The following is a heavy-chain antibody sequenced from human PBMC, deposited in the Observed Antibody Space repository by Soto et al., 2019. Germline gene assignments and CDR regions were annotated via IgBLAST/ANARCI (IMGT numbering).Heavy chain of an antibody. CDR1: GFSLSTSGMC. J-gene: IGHJ6*02. Sequence: GSGPTLVNPTQTLTLTCTFSGFSLSTSGMCVSWIRQPPGKALEWLARIDWDDDKYYSTSLKTRLTISKDTSKNQVVLTMTNMDPVDTATYYCARIPAVAGTYYYYGMDVWGQGTTVTSP. V-gene: IGHV2-70*11. CDR2: IDWDDDK. CDR3: ARIPAVAGTYYYYGMDV. D-gene: IGHD6-19*01.